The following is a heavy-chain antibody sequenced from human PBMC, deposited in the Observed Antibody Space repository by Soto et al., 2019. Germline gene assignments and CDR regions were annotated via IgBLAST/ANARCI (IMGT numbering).Heavy chain of an antibody. CDR2: ISTYNGDT. CDR3: ARQVSWPYYSFVLDV. D-gene: IGHD6-13*01. Sequence: QVQLVQSGPEVKKPGASVKVSCEASGYTFTTSGISWVRQAPGQGLEWMGWISTYNGDTNSAQKFQGRVTMTADTSTGTADMELMSLNSDDTAVYYCARQVSWPYYSFVLDVWGQGTTVTVSS. CDR1: GYTFTTSG. V-gene: IGHV1-18*01. J-gene: IGHJ6*02.